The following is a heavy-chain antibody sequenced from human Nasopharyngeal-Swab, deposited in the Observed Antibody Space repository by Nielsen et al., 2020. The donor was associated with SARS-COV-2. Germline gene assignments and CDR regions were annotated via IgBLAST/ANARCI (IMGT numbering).Heavy chain of an antibody. J-gene: IGHJ6*02. V-gene: IGHV3-21*01. D-gene: IGHD4-17*01. CDR3: VRSSYGDYSYYYVMDV. CDR1: GFTFSSYS. Sequence: GESLKISCAASGFTFSSYSMNWVRQAPGMGLEWVSSISSSSSYIYYADSLKGRFTISRDNAKNSLYLQMSSLRAEDTAVYYCVRSSYGDYSYYYVMDVWGQGTTVTVSS. CDR2: ISSSSSYI.